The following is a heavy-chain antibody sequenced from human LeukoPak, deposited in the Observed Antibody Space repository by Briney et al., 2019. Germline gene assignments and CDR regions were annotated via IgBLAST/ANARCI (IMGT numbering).Heavy chain of an antibody. CDR1: GFTFSSYW. J-gene: IGHJ4*02. D-gene: IGHD5-24*01. Sequence: GGSLRLSCAASGFTFSSYWMHWVRQAPGKGLVWVSHINGDGGTTTYADSVKGRFTISRDNAKNTLYLQMNSLRAEDTAVFYCARSNNYGLDYWGQGTLVTVSS. CDR2: INGDGGTT. V-gene: IGHV3-74*03. CDR3: ARSNNYGLDY.